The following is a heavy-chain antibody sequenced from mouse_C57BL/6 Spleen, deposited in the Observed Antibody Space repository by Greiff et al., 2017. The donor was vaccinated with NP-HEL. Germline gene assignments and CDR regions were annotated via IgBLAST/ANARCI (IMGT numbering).Heavy chain of an antibody. J-gene: IGHJ1*03. Sequence: QVQLQQPGAELVRPGTSVKLSCKASGYTFTSYWMHWVKQRPGQGLEWIGVIDPSDSYTKYNQKFKGKATLTVDTSSSTAYMQLSSLTSEDSAVYYCASHDYYGSSYGYFDVWGTGTTVTVSS. CDR1: GYTFTSYW. CDR2: IDPSDSYT. V-gene: IGHV1-59*01. D-gene: IGHD1-1*01. CDR3: ASHDYYGSSYGYFDV.